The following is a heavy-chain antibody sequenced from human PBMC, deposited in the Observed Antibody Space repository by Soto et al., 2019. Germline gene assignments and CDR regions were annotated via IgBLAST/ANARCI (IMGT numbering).Heavy chain of an antibody. J-gene: IGHJ3*02. CDR2: ISYDGSNK. Sequence: QVQLVESGGGVVQPGRSLRLSCAASGFTFSSYAMHWVRQAPGKGLEWVAVISYDGSNKYYADSVKGRFTISRDNSKNTLYLKMNSLRAEDTAVYYCARESYDSSGYLSDAFDIWGQGTMVTVSS. CDR1: GFTFSSYA. CDR3: ARESYDSSGYLSDAFDI. D-gene: IGHD3-22*01. V-gene: IGHV3-30-3*01.